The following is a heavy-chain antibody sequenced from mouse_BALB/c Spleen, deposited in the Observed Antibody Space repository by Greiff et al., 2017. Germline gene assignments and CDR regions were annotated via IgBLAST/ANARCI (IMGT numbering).Heavy chain of an antibody. CDR2: ISSGGST. CDR1: GFTFSSYA. J-gene: IGHJ3*01. D-gene: IGHD1-2*01. Sequence: VQLKESGGGLVKPGGSLKLSCAASGFTFSSYAMSWVRQTPEKRLEWVASISSGGSTYYPDSVKGRFTISRDNARNILYLQMSSLRSEDTAMYYCARGGLLRLGFAYWGQGTLVTVSA. V-gene: IGHV5-6-5*01. CDR3: ARGGLLRLGFAY.